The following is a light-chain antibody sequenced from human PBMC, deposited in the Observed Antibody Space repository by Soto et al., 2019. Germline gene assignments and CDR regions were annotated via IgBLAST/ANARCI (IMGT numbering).Light chain of an antibody. CDR3: QLYGSSPKT. CDR2: GAS. CDR1: QTISSNY. J-gene: IGKJ1*01. V-gene: IGKV3-20*01. Sequence: EIVLTQSPGTLSLSPGERATLSCRVTQTISSNYLAWYRQKPGQAPKLLIHGASTRATGIPDRFSGSGSGTDFTLTISRLEPEDFAVYYCQLYGSSPKTFGQGTKVEF.